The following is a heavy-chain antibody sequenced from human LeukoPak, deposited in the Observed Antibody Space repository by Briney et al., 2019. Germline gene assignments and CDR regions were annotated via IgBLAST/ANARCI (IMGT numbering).Heavy chain of an antibody. J-gene: IGHJ5*02. D-gene: IGHD3-3*01. CDR1: GGSFSGYY. CDR3: ARSYGFWRKYNNWFDP. CDR2: INHSGST. V-gene: IGHV4-34*01. Sequence: PSETLSLTCAVYGGSFSGYYWSWIRQPPGKGLEWIGEINHSGSTNYNPSLKSRVTISVDTSKNQFSLKLSSVTAADTAVYYCARSYGFWRKYNNWFDPWGQGTLVTVSS.